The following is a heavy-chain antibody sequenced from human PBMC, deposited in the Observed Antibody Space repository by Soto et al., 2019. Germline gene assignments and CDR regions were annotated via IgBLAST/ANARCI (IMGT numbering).Heavy chain of an antibody. CDR3: ARCGTAAGDY. CDR2: IWYDGSNK. Sequence: QVQVVESGGGVVQAERSLILSCAASGFTFSSYGMHWVRQAPGKGLEGVAVIWYDGSNKYYADSVKCRFTISRDNTKNTLYLQLNSLRAGDTAVYYCARCGTAAGDYWGQGTLVTVSS. CDR1: GFTFSSYG. D-gene: IGHD6-13*01. V-gene: IGHV3-33*01. J-gene: IGHJ4*02.